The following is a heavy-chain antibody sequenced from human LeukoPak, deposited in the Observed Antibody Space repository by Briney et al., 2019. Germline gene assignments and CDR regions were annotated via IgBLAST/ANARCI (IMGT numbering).Heavy chain of an antibody. J-gene: IGHJ6*03. CDR1: GYTFTSYD. CDR3: AREAYPTVWNYYYYMDV. CDR2: MNPNSGNT. D-gene: IGHD2-8*01. V-gene: IGHV1-8*03. Sequence: ASVKVSCKASGYTFTSYDINWVRQATGQGLEWMGWMNPNSGNTGYAQKFQGRVTITRNTSISTAYMELSSLRSEDTAVYYCAREAYPTVWNYYYYMDVWGKGTTVTVSS.